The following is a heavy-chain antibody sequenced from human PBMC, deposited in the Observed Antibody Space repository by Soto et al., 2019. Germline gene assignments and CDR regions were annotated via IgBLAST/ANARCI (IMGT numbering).Heavy chain of an antibody. D-gene: IGHD1-26*01. Sequence: GGSLRLSCAASGFTFSDYYMSWIRQAPGKGLEWVSYISSSGSTIYYADSVKGRFTISRDNAKNSLYLQMNSLRAEDTAVYYCARWAQFSPKYYFDYWGQGTLVTVSS. V-gene: IGHV3-11*01. J-gene: IGHJ4*02. CDR2: ISSSGSTI. CDR3: ARWAQFSPKYYFDY. CDR1: GFTFSDYY.